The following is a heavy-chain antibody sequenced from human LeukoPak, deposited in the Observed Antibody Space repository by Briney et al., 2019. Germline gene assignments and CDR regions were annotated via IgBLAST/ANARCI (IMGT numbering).Heavy chain of an antibody. Sequence: SETLSLTCTVSGGSISSSSYYWGWIRQPPGKGLEWIGSIYYSGSTYYNPSLKSRVTISVDTSKNQFSLKLRSVTSADTAVYYCARQPPIQLWSYYFDYWGQGTLVTVSS. CDR1: GGSISSSSYY. CDR2: IYYSGST. V-gene: IGHV4-39*01. D-gene: IGHD5-18*01. J-gene: IGHJ4*02. CDR3: ARQPPIQLWSYYFDY.